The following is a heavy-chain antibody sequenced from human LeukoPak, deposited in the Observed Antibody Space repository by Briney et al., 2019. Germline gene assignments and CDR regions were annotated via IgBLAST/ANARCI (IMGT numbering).Heavy chain of an antibody. J-gene: IGHJ5*02. V-gene: IGHV4-59*01. Sequence: SETLSLTCTVSGGSMCSYYWNWIRQPPGKGLEWIGYMYYSGSTNYNPSLKSRVAISVDTSKNQFSLRLRSVTAADTAVYYCAGSSGWGSWWFDPWGQGTLVTVSS. CDR1: GGSMCSYY. CDR2: MYYSGST. D-gene: IGHD6-19*01. CDR3: AGSSGWGSWWFDP.